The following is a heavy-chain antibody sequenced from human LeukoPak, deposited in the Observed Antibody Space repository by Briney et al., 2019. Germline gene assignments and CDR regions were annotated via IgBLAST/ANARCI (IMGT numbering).Heavy chain of an antibody. Sequence: RTGESLKISCKGSGYSFTSYWIGWVRQMPGKGLEWMGIIYPGNSDTRYSPSFQGQVTISADKSISTAYLQWSSLKASDTAMYYCARPGYSSGWPVHFDIWGQGTMVTVSS. CDR2: IYPGNSDT. CDR3: ARPGYSSGWPVHFDI. V-gene: IGHV5-51*01. J-gene: IGHJ3*02. CDR1: GYSFTSYW. D-gene: IGHD6-19*01.